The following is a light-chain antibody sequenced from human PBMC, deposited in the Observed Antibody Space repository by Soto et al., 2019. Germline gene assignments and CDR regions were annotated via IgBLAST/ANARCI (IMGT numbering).Light chain of an antibody. Sequence: DIQMTQSPSTLSASVGARVPITCRASESIDSWLAWHQQKPGRAPKLLISKASSLESGVPSRFSGSGFGTEFTLTISSLQPDDFATYYCQQYNSYPWTFGQGTKV. CDR2: KAS. V-gene: IGKV1-5*03. J-gene: IGKJ1*01. CDR1: ESIDSW. CDR3: QQYNSYPWT.